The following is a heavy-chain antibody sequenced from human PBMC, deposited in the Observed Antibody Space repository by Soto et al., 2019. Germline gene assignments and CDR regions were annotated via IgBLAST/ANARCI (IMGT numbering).Heavy chain of an antibody. Sequence: ASVKVSCKASGGTFSSYAISWVRQAPGQGLEWMGGIIPIFGTANYAQKFQGRVTITADESTSTAYMELSSLRSEDTAVYYCARDGGYCSSTSCYPPYNWFDPWGQGTLVTVSS. V-gene: IGHV1-69*13. CDR3: ARDGGYCSSTSCYPPYNWFDP. J-gene: IGHJ5*02. D-gene: IGHD2-2*01. CDR1: GGTFSSYA. CDR2: IIPIFGTA.